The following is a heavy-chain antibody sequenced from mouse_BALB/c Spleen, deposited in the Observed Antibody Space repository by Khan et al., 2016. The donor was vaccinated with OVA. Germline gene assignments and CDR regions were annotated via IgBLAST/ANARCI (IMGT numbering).Heavy chain of an antibody. CDR1: GYTFTKNG. CDR2: INTYTGEP. V-gene: IGHV9-3-1*01. J-gene: IGHJ4*01. CDR3: ARGGYSGTMDW. Sequence: QIQLVQSGPELKKPGETVKLSCKASGYTFTKNGMNWVKQAPGKGLKWMGWINTYTGEPTYVDDFKGRFAFSLETSASTAYLQINNLKNEDTATNFCARGGYSGTMDWWDRETSLTVSS.